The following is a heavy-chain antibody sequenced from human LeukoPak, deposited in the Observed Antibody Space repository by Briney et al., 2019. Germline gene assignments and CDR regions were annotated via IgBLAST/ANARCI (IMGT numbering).Heavy chain of an antibody. CDR1: GGSISSYY. Sequence: SETLSLTCTVSGGSISSYYWSWIRQPPGKGLEWIGYIYTSGSTNYNPSLKSRVTISVDTSKNQFSLKLSSVTGADTAVYYCARQAESGSYEFDYWGQGTLVTVSS. V-gene: IGHV4-4*09. J-gene: IGHJ4*02. CDR2: IYTSGST. D-gene: IGHD1-26*01. CDR3: ARQAESGSYEFDY.